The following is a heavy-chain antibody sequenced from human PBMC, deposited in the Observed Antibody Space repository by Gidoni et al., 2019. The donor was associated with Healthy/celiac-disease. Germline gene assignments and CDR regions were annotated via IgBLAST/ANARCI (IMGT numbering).Heavy chain of an antibody. CDR3: AKDISPWGIAVAGHYYYYGMDV. Sequence: EVQLVESGGVVVQPGGSLRLSCAASGFPFDDYAMHWVRQAPGKGLEWVSLISWDGGSTYYADSVKGRFTISRDNSKNSLYLQMNSLRAEDTALYYCAKDISPWGIAVAGHYYYYGMDVWGQGTTVTVSS. CDR1: GFPFDDYA. V-gene: IGHV3-43D*03. J-gene: IGHJ6*02. CDR2: ISWDGGST. D-gene: IGHD6-19*01.